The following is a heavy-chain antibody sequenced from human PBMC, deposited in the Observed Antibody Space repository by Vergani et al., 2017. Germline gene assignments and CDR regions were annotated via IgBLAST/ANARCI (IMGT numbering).Heavy chain of an antibody. J-gene: IGHJ6*03. CDR1: GGSFSTGGQS. CDR3: ARASHCINCYSEGPNGPGYYYMDV. CDR2: FDTSGAT. Sequence: QVQLQESGPGLVKPSQTLSLTCTVSGGSFSTGGQSWAWLRQSAGKGLEWIGRFDTSGATIYNPSLESRITMSVDTSKNQFSLQLSSVTAADTAVYYCARASHCINCYSEGPNGPGYYYMDVWGKGTTVTVSS. V-gene: IGHV4-61*02. D-gene: IGHD2-21*01.